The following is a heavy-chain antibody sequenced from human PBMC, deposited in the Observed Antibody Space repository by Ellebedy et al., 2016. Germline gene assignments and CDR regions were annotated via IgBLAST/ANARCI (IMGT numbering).Heavy chain of an antibody. CDR2: ISGSGGST. J-gene: IGHJ4*02. V-gene: IGHV3-23*01. Sequence: GESLKISCAASGFTFSYYYMSWIRQAPGKGLEWVSAISGSGGSTYYADSVKGRFTISRDNSKNTLFLQMNSLRADDTAVYFCARFGYWGQGTLVTVSS. CDR3: ARFGY. CDR1: GFTFSYYY.